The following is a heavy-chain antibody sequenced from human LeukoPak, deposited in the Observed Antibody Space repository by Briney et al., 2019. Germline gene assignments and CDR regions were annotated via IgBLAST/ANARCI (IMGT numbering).Heavy chain of an antibody. D-gene: IGHD3/OR15-3a*01. CDR3: ARGRRTGSTYWYFDL. CDR2: TYYSGST. V-gene: IGHV4-59*01. Sequence: SETLSLTCTVSGGSISSYYWSWIRQPPGKGLEWIGYTYYSGSTNYNPSLKSRVTISVDTSKNQFSLKLSSVTAADTAVYYCARGRRTGSTYWYFDLWGRGTLVTVSS. J-gene: IGHJ2*01. CDR1: GGSISSYY.